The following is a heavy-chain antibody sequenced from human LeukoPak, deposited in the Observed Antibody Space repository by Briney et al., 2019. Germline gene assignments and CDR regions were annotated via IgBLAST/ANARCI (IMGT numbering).Heavy chain of an antibody. D-gene: IGHD5-12*01. Sequence: GGSLRLSCAASGFTFSNYYMNWIRQAPGKGLEWVSSISSSGSYIYYADSVKGRFTISRDNAKNSLYLQMNSLRAEDTAVYYCARGSGYERYFDYWGQGTLVTVSS. V-gene: IGHV3-21*01. CDR1: GFTFSNYY. CDR2: ISSSGSYI. CDR3: ARGSGYERYFDY. J-gene: IGHJ4*02.